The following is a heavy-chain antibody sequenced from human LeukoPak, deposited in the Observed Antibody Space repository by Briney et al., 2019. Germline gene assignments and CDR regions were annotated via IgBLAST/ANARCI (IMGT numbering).Heavy chain of an antibody. V-gene: IGHV4-59*11. Sequence: SETRSLTGTVSGGSISSHYWSWIRQPPGKGLEGIGYVSDSGSTNYNPSLKSRVTVSVDTSKNQFSLKLTSVTAADTAVYYCARTGSSWPLYYYYYMDVWGKGTTVTVSS. J-gene: IGHJ6*03. CDR2: VSDSGST. CDR3: ARTGSSWPLYYYYYMDV. CDR1: GGSISSHY. D-gene: IGHD6-13*01.